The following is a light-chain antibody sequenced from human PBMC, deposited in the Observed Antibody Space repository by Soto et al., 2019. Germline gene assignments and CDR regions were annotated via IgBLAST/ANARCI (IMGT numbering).Light chain of an antibody. CDR3: QTWGTGTVV. Sequence: QSVLTQSPSASASLGASVKLTCTLSSGHSTYDIAWHQQQPEKGPRYLMKVNSDGSHIKGDGIPDRFSGSSSGTERYLTISSLQSEDEADYCCQTWGTGTVVFGGGTKVTVL. CDR1: SGHSTYD. J-gene: IGLJ2*01. V-gene: IGLV4-69*01. CDR2: VNSDGSH.